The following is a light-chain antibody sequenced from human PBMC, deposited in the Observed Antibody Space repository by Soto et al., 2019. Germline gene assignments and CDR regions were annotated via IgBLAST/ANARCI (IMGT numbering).Light chain of an antibody. CDR3: SSYTRSSTLEV. J-gene: IGLJ1*01. CDR1: SSDVGGYNY. V-gene: IGLV2-14*01. Sequence: QSVLTQPASVSGSPGQSITISCTGTSSDVGGYNYVSWYQQHPGKAPKLMIYDVSNRPSGVSNRFSGSKSGNTASLTISGLQAEDEADYYCSSYTRSSTLEVFGTGNKVTDL. CDR2: DVS.